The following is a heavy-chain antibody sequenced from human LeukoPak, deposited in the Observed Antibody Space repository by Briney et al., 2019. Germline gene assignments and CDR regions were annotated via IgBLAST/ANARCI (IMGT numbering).Heavy chain of an antibody. V-gene: IGHV3-23*01. Sequence: QTGGSLILSCAASGFTFSSYAMSWVRQAPGKGLEWVSAISGSGASTYYADSVKGRFTISRDNSKNTLYLQMNSLRAEDTAVYYCAKGHSSGPYYGMDVWGQGTTVTVSS. D-gene: IGHD6-19*01. CDR2: ISGSGAST. J-gene: IGHJ6*02. CDR1: GFTFSSYA. CDR3: AKGHSSGPYYGMDV.